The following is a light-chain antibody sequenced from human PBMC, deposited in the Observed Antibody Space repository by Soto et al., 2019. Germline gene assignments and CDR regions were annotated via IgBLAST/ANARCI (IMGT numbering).Light chain of an antibody. CDR3: AAWDDSLKGVV. CDR2: YDD. Sequence: QSVLTQPPSVSEAPRQRVTISCSGSSSNIGNNGVNWYQQLPGKAPKLLIYYDDLLSSGVSDRFSGSKSGTSASLAISGLQSEDEADYDCAAWDDSLKGVVFGGGTKLTVL. CDR1: SSNIGNNG. V-gene: IGLV1-36*01. J-gene: IGLJ2*01.